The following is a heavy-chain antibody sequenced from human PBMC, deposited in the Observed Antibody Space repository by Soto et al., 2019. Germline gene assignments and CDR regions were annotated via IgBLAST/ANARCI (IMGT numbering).Heavy chain of an antibody. V-gene: IGHV1-3*01. Sequence: QVQLVQSGAEVKKPGASVKVSCKASGYTFTSYAMHWVRQAPGQRLEWMGWINAGNGNTKYSQKFQGRVTITRDTSACTAYMELSSLRSEDTAVYYCARDPHPIAVAGPNWYFDLWCRGTLVTVSS. CDR3: ARDPHPIAVAGPNWYFDL. CDR1: GYTFTSYA. CDR2: INAGNGNT. J-gene: IGHJ2*01. D-gene: IGHD6-19*01.